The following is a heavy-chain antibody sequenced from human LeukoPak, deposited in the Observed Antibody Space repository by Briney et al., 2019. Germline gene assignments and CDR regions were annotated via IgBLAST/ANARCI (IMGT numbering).Heavy chain of an antibody. Sequence: GESLKISCKGSGYSFTSYWIGWVRQMPGKGLEWTGIIYPGDSDTRYSPSFQGQVTISADKSISTAYLQWSSLKASDTAMYYCARSEELSLYYFDYWGQGTLVTVSS. CDR2: IYPGDSDT. V-gene: IGHV5-51*01. J-gene: IGHJ4*02. D-gene: IGHD3-16*02. CDR3: ARSEELSLYYFDY. CDR1: GYSFTSYW.